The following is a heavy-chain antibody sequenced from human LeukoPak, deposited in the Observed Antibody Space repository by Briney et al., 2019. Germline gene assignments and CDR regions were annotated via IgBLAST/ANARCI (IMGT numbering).Heavy chain of an antibody. V-gene: IGHV3-21*01. D-gene: IGHD6-13*01. CDR3: ARDLSSSWLRSYYDY. CDR1: GFTFSSYS. J-gene: IGHJ4*02. Sequence: PGGSLRLSCAASGFTFSSYSMSWVRQAPGKGLEWVSSISSSSSTNYADSVKGRFTISRDNAKNSLYLQMNSLRAEDTAVYYCARDLSSSWLRSYYDYWGQGTLVTVSS. CDR2: ISSSSST.